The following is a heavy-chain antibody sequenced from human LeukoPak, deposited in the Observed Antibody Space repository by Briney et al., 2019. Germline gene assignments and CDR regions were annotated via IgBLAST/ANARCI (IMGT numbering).Heavy chain of an antibody. CDR3: ARTYYGSGTRWFDP. J-gene: IGHJ5*02. Sequence: PGGSLRLSCAASGFTFSSYWMSWVRQAPGKGLEWVANIKQDGSEKYYVDSVKGRFTISRDNAKNSLYPQMSSLRAEDTAVYYCARTYYGSGTRWFDPWGQGTLVTVSS. V-gene: IGHV3-7*03. D-gene: IGHD3-10*01. CDR1: GFTFSSYW. CDR2: IKQDGSEK.